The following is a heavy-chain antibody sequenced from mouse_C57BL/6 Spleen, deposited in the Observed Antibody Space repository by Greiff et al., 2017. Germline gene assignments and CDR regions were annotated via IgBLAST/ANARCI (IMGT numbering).Heavy chain of an antibody. J-gene: IGHJ4*01. CDR3: ARETAQAPYYYAMDY. CDR1: GYTFTSYW. V-gene: IGHV1-52*01. D-gene: IGHD3-2*02. CDR2: IDPSDSET. Sequence: QVQLQQPGAELVRPGSSVKLSCKASGYTFTSYWMHWVKQRPIQGLDWIGNIDPSDSETHYNQKFKDKATLTVDKSSSTAYMQLSSLTSEDSAVYYCARETAQAPYYYAMDYWGQGTSVTVSS.